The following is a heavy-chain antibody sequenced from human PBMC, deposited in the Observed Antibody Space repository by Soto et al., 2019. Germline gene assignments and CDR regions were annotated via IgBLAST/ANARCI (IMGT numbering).Heavy chain of an antibody. CDR2: IYTSGST. J-gene: IGHJ6*02. D-gene: IGHD2-2*01. Sequence: SETLSLTCTVSGGSISSYYWSWIRQPAGKGLEWIGRIYTSGSTNYNPSLKSRVTMSVDTSKNQFSLKLSSVTAADTAVYYCARDRGYCSSTSRYYYYYGMDVWGQGTTVTVSS. V-gene: IGHV4-4*07. CDR3: ARDRGYCSSTSRYYYYYGMDV. CDR1: GGSISSYY.